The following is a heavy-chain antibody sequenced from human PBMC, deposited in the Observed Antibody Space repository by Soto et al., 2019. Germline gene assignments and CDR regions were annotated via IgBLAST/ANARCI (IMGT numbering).Heavy chain of an antibody. CDR2: ISWDGGHT. J-gene: IGHJ6*02. V-gene: IGHV3-43*01. D-gene: IGHD2-21*01. CDR3: AKDRAAVIGAYYYYGMDV. Sequence: GGSLRLSCAASRFTFDDYTMHWVRQAPGRGLEWVSLISWDGGHTYYADSVKGRFTISRDNSKNSLYLQMNSLRTEDSGLYYCAKDRAAVIGAYYYYGMDVWGQGTTVTVSS. CDR1: RFTFDDYT.